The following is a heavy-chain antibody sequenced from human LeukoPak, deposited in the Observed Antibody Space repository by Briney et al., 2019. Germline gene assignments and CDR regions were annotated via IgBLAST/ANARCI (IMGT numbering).Heavy chain of an antibody. CDR1: GFTFSSYA. Sequence: GGSLRLSCAASGFTFSSYAMSWVRQAPGKGLEWVSAISGSGGSTYYADSVKGRFTISRDNSKNTLYLQMNSLRAEDTAVYYCAKDQGVLWFGELSSTDYWGQGTLVTVSS. D-gene: IGHD3-10*01. J-gene: IGHJ4*02. CDR3: AKDQGVLWFGELSSTDY. V-gene: IGHV3-23*01. CDR2: ISGSGGST.